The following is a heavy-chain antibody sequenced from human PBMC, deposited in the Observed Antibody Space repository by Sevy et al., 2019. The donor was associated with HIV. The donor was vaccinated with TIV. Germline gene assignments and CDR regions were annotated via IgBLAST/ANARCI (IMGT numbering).Heavy chain of an antibody. CDR1: GFTVSSNY. V-gene: IGHV3-53*01. J-gene: IGHJ3*02. CDR3: ARDLVSGDAFDI. D-gene: IGHD1-26*01. CDR2: IYSGGST. Sequence: GGSLRLSCAASGFTVSSNYMSWVRQAPGKGLEWVSVIYSGGSTYYADSVKGQFTISRDNSKNTLYLQMNSLRAEDTAVYYCARDLVSGDAFDIWGQGTMVTVSS.